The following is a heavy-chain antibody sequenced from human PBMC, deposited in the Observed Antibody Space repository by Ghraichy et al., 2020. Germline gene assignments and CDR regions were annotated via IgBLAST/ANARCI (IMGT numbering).Heavy chain of an antibody. CDR3: ARAPEINYGDFYYYYYMDV. CDR2: IIPIFGTA. D-gene: IGHD4-17*01. V-gene: IGHV1-69*13. J-gene: IGHJ6*03. Sequence: SVKVSCKASGGTFSSYAISWVRQAPGQGLEWMGGIIPIFGTANYAQKFQGRVTITADESTSTAYMELSSLRSEDTAVYYCARAPEINYGDFYYYYYMDVWGKGTTVTVSS. CDR1: GGTFSSYA.